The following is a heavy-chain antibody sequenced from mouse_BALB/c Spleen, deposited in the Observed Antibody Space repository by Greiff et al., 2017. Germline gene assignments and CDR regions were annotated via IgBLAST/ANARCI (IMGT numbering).Heavy chain of an antibody. J-gene: IGHJ3*01. D-gene: IGHD1-1*01. CDR2: INPGSGGT. CDR3: ARAEDYSWFAY. V-gene: IGHV1-54*01. CDR1: GYAFTNYL. Sequence: VKLMESGAELVRPGTSVKVSCTASGYAFTNYLIAWVKQRPGQGLEWIGVINPGSGGTNYNEKFKGKATLTADKSSSTAYMQLSSLTSDDSAVYFCARAEDYSWFAYWGQGTLVTVSA.